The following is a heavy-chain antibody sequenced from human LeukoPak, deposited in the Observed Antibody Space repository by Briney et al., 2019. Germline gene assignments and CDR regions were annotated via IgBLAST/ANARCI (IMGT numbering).Heavy chain of an antibody. CDR2: IYPGDSDT. Sequence: GESLQISCKGSGYSFTSYWIGWVRQMPGKGLEWMGIIYPGDSDTRYSPSFQGQVTISADKSISTAYLQWSSLKASDTAMYYCARLLGYCSGGSCYSGWFDPWGQGTLVTVSS. CDR3: ARLLGYCSGGSCYSGWFDP. J-gene: IGHJ5*02. D-gene: IGHD2-15*01. V-gene: IGHV5-51*01. CDR1: GYSFTSYW.